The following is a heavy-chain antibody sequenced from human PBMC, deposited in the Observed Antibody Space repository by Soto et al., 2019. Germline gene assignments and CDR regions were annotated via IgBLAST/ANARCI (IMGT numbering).Heavy chain of an antibody. CDR2: ISAYNGNT. Sequence: ASVKVSCKASGYTFTSYGISWVRQAPGQGLEWMGWISAYNGNTNYAQKLQGRVTMTTDTSTSTAYMELRSLRSDDTAVYYCARDLTTAASYYYYGMDVWGQGTTVTVSS. J-gene: IGHJ6*02. CDR3: ARDLTTAASYYYYGMDV. V-gene: IGHV1-18*01. CDR1: GYTFTSYG. D-gene: IGHD6-13*01.